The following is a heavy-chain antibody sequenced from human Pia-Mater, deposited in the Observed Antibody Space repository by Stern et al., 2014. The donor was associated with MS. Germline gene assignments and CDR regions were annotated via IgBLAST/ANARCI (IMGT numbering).Heavy chain of an antibody. Sequence: MQLVESGAEVKKPGSSVKVSCKASGGTFSSYAISWVRQAPGQGLEWMGGIIPIFGSANYAQKFQGRVTITADKSPSTAYMELSSLRSEDTAVYYCARDYGMTTTTGAFDIWGQGTMVTVSS. CDR2: IIPIFGSA. D-gene: IGHD5-24*01. J-gene: IGHJ3*02. V-gene: IGHV1-69*06. CDR3: ARDYGMTTTTGAFDI. CDR1: GGTFSSYA.